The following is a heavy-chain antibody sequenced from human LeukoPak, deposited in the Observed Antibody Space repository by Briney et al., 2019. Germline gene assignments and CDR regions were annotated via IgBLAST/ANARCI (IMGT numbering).Heavy chain of an antibody. CDR3: VKAQYDFWSGLDY. Sequence: PGGSLRLSCAASGFTFSTYEMNWARQAPGKGLEYVSAISGNGGSTYYADSVKGRFTISRDNSKNTLYLQMSSLRTEDTAIYYCVKAQYDFWSGLDYWGQGTLVTVSS. V-gene: IGHV3-64D*09. D-gene: IGHD3-3*01. J-gene: IGHJ4*02. CDR1: GFTFSTYE. CDR2: ISGNGGST.